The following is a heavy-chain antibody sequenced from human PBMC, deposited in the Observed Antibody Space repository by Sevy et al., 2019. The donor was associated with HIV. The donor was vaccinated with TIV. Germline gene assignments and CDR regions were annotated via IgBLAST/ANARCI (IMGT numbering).Heavy chain of an antibody. CDR1: GGSISNPDYN. J-gene: IGHJ5*02. Sequence: SETLSLTCTVSGGSISNPDYNWSWIRQPPGKGLEWIGYIYYSGNTYYGPSLKSRAYISIDTSKNQFSLTLNSATAADTAVYYCARVTGPFGWFDPWGQGTLVTVSS. V-gene: IGHV4-30-4*01. D-gene: IGHD3-9*01. CDR2: IYYSGNT. CDR3: ARVTGPFGWFDP.